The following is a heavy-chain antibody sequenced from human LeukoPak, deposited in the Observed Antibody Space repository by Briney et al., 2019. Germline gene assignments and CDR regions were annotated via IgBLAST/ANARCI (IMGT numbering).Heavy chain of an antibody. Sequence: SETLSLTCTVSGDSISSSSDYWGWIRQPPGKGLEWIGSIYYSGSTYHNPSLKSRVTMSVDTSKNQFSLKLSSVTAADTAVYYCARAYYYDSSARVAFDIWGQGTMVTVSS. CDR1: GDSISSSSDY. J-gene: IGHJ3*02. V-gene: IGHV4-39*07. CDR3: ARAYYYDSSARVAFDI. CDR2: IYYSGST. D-gene: IGHD3-22*01.